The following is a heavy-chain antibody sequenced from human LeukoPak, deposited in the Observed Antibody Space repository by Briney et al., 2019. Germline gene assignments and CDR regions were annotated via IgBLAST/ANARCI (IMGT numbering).Heavy chain of an antibody. D-gene: IGHD4-23*01. CDR1: GGSISSYF. CDR3: ARRGNYGGNSGSLDY. Sequence: PSETLSLTCAVSGGSISSYFWGWIRQPPGKGLEYIGTISHVGSTSYNPSLKNRVSISVDTSKNQFSLKLSSVTAADTAVYYCARRGNYGGNSGSLDYWGQGTLVTVSS. J-gene: IGHJ4*02. V-gene: IGHV4-59*08. CDR2: ISHVGST.